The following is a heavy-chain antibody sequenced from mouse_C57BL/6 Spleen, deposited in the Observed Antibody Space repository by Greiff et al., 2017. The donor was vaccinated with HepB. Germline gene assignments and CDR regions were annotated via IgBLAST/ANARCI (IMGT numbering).Heavy chain of an antibody. Sequence: EVKLQESGGGLVQPGGSLSLSCAASGFTFTDYYMSWVRQPPGKALEWLGFIRNKANGYTTEYSASVKGRFTISRDNSQSILYLQMNALRAEDSATYYCARYRYSNGYFDVWGTGTTVTVSS. V-gene: IGHV7-3*01. CDR1: GFTFTDYY. CDR3: ARYRYSNGYFDV. J-gene: IGHJ1*03. D-gene: IGHD2-5*01. CDR2: IRNKANGYTT.